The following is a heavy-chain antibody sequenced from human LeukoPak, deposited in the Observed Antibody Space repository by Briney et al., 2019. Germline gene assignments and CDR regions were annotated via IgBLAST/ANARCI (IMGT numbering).Heavy chain of an antibody. J-gene: IGHJ5*02. CDR3: AGRKLALGTYNWFDP. D-gene: IGHD1-1*01. Sequence: PSETLSLTCAVYGGSFSGYYWSWIRQPPGKGLEWIGEINHSGSTNYNPSLKSRVTISVDTSKNQFSLKLSSVTAADTAVYYCAGRKLALGTYNWFDPWGQGTLVTVSS. CDR2: INHSGST. V-gene: IGHV4-34*01. CDR1: GGSFSGYY.